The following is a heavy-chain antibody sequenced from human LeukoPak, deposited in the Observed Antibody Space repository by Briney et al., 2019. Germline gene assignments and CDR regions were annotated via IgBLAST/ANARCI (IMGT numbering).Heavy chain of an antibody. CDR3: GRGMRDYYGLDY. CDR1: GFTFSSFW. V-gene: IGHV3-74*01. D-gene: IGHD3-10*01. CDR2: TNSDGSTT. J-gene: IGHJ4*02. Sequence: GGSLRLSCAASGFTFSSFWMHWVRQAPGKGLVWVSHTNSDGSTTDYADSVRGRFTIFRDNTKNTLYLHMNSLTVEDTAVYYCGRGMRDYYGLDYWGQGILVTVSS.